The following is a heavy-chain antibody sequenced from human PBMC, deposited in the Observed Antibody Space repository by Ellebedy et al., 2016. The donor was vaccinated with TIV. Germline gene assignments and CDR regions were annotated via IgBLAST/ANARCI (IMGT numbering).Heavy chain of an antibody. CDR1: GFTLSDYA. Sequence: GGPLRLSXVASGFTLSDYAMNWLRQAPGKGLEWVSSIRSSTSYRYYADSVEGRFTLSRDSAKNSLYLQMNSLRADDTAVYYCARDRKAERGVTFDSWGQGTLVIVSS. CDR2: IRSSTSYR. J-gene: IGHJ4*02. CDR3: ARDRKAERGVTFDS. V-gene: IGHV3-21*01. D-gene: IGHD3-10*01.